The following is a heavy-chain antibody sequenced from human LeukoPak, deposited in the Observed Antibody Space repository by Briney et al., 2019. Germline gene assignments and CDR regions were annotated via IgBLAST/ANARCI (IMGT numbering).Heavy chain of an antibody. CDR2: IYYSGSP. Sequence: SETLSLTCTVSGGSISNNNYYWAWIRQPPGKGLECIGSIYYSGSPYYNPSLTSRVTISVDTSKNQFSLRLSSVTAADTAVYYCATWRTAKTGFDYWGQGALVTVSS. CDR1: GGSISNNNYY. CDR3: ATWRTAKTGFDY. D-gene: IGHD1-1*01. V-gene: IGHV4-39*01. J-gene: IGHJ4*02.